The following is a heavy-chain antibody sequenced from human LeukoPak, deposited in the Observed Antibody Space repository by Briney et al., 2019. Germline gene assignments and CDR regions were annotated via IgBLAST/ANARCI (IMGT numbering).Heavy chain of an antibody. CDR1: GGSFSGYY. J-gene: IGHJ4*02. V-gene: IGHV4-34*01. Sequence: SETLSLTCAVYGGSFSGYYWSWIRQPPGKGLEWIGEINHSGSTNYNPSLKSRVTISVDTSKNQFSLKLSSVTAADTAVYSCARERGYSYGYPHDYWGQGTLVTVSS. CDR3: ARERGYSYGYPHDY. CDR2: INHSGST. D-gene: IGHD5-18*01.